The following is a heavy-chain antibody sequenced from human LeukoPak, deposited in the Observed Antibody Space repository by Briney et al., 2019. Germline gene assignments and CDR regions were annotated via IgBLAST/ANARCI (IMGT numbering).Heavy chain of an antibody. CDR1: GYTFTNYW. CDR3: ARTYYDVLTNSLIYAFDI. V-gene: IGHV5-51*01. Sequence: GESLKTSCKGSGYTFTNYWIGWARQMPGKGLEWMGIIFPGDSDAVQPGEVDIRYSPSFQGQVTISVDKSTNTAYLQWNSLKASDSAMYYCARTYYDVLTNSLIYAFDIWGQGTMVTVSS. CDR2: IFPGDSDAVQPGEVDI. J-gene: IGHJ3*02. D-gene: IGHD3-9*01.